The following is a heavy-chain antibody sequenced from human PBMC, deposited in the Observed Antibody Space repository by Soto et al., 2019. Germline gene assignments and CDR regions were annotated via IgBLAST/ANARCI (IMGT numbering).Heavy chain of an antibody. CDR1: GYTFTSHD. CDR3: VRGYPYSSGP. CDR2: MNPNRGNT. Sequence: GASVKVSCKASGYTFTSHDINWVRQATGQGLEWMGWMNPNRGNTGYAQKFQGRVTMTRSTSISTTYMELSNLRSEDTAAYYCVRGYPYSSGPWGQGTLVTVSS. V-gene: IGHV1-8*01. D-gene: IGHD3-22*01. J-gene: IGHJ5*02.